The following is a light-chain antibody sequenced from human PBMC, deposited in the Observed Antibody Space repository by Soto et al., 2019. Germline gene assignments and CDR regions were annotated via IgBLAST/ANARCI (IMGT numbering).Light chain of an antibody. V-gene: IGKV1-39*01. CDR3: QQTYSTPRT. J-gene: IGKJ1*01. CDR1: QSISGY. Sequence: DIQMTQSPSSLSASVGDRVTITCRASQSISGYLNWYQQKPGKAPNLLIYAASSLQSGVPSRFSGSGSGTDFTLTIGSLQPEDFATYYCQQTYSTPRTFGQGTKVDI. CDR2: AAS.